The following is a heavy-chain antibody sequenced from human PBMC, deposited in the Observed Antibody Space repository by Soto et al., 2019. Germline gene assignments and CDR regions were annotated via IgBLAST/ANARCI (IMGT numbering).Heavy chain of an antibody. CDR2: IYYSGST. CDR3: ARGAPVDLDY. CDR1: GGSISSGGYY. J-gene: IGHJ4*02. V-gene: IGHV4-30-2*01. Sequence: SETLSLTCTVSGGSISSGGYYWSWIRQQPGKGLEWIGYIYYSGSTYYNPSLKSRVTISVDRSKNQFSLKLSSVTAADTAVYYCARGAPVDLDYWGQGTLVTVSS.